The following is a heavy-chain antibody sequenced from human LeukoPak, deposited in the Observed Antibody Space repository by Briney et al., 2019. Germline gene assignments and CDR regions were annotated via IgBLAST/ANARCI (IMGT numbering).Heavy chain of an antibody. CDR1: GFTFSSYT. V-gene: IGHV3-21*04. J-gene: IGHJ4*02. CDR3: ARRGWSRQFDY. D-gene: IGHD3-3*01. Sequence: GGTLRLSCAASGFTFSSYTMNWVRQAPGKGLEWVSSIGSGSGFIFSADSVKGRFTISRDNGKNSLYLQMNSLRAEDTAVYYCARRGWSRQFDYWGQGTQVTVSS. CDR2: IGSGSGFI.